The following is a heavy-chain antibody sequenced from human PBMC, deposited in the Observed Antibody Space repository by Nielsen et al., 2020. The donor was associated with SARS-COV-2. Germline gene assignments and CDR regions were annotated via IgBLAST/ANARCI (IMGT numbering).Heavy chain of an antibody. V-gene: IGHV4-39*01. D-gene: IGHD3-3*01. CDR3: ARPVRYYGWFDP. CDR2: MFYSGSP. CDR1: GGSISSGSYY. Sequence: SETLSLTCTVSGGSISSGSYYWGWIRQPPGKGLAWIGSMFYSGSPYYNPSLKSRVTISVDTSKNQFSLKLSSVTAADTAVYYCARPVRYYGWFDPWGQGTLVTVSS. J-gene: IGHJ5*02.